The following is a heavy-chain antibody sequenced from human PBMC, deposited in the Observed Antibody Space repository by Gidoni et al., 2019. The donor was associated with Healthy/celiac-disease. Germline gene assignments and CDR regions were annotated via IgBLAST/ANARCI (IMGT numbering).Heavy chain of an antibody. Sequence: RIDPSDSYTNYSPSFQGHVTISADKSISTAYLQWSSLKASDTAMYYCARRGAEFDPWGQGTLVTVSS. J-gene: IGHJ5*02. V-gene: IGHV5-10-1*01. D-gene: IGHD3-10*01. CDR2: IDPSDSYT. CDR3: ARRGAEFDP.